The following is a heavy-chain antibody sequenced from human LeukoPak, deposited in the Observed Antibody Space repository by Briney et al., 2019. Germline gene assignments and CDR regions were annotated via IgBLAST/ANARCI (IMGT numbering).Heavy chain of an antibody. J-gene: IGHJ5*01. CDR1: GYTFNRHG. CDR2: ISCYNGDT. CDR3: ARDPSNTSGHNAWFDY. Sequence: ASVKVSCKASGYTFNRHGISWVRQAPGQGPEWMGWISCYNGDTHYAQNYQGRLTMTTDTSTSTAYMELRSLRSDDTAVYYCARDPSNTSGHNAWFDYWGQGILVTVSS. V-gene: IGHV1-18*01. D-gene: IGHD2-15*01.